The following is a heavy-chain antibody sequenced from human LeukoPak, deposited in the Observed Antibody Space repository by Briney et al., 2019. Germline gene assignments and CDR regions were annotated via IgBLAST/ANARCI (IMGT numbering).Heavy chain of an antibody. CDR1: GGSISSSSYY. Sequence: SETLSLTCTVSGGSISSSSYYWGWIRQPPGKGLEWIGEIYHSGSTNYNPSLKSRVTISVDKSKNQFSLKLSSVTAADTAVYYCAREVSGLTHDYWGRGTLVTVSS. J-gene: IGHJ4*02. V-gene: IGHV4-39*07. CDR3: AREVSGLTHDY. CDR2: IYHSGST. D-gene: IGHD4/OR15-4a*01.